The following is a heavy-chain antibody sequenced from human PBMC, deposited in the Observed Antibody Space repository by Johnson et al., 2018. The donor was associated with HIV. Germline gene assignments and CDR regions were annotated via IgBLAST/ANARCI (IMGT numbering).Heavy chain of an antibody. J-gene: IGHJ3*02. CDR2: IKSKSDGGTT. CDR1: GFTFSNAW. V-gene: IGHV3-15*01. CDR3: AQDGTLRAFDI. Sequence: MLLVESGGGLVKPGGSLRLSCAASGFTFSNAWMNWVRQAPGKGLEWVGHIKSKSDGGTTDYAAPVIGRFTISRDDSKNTLYLQMNSLKTEDTAVYYCAQDGTLRAFDIWGQGTMVTVSS.